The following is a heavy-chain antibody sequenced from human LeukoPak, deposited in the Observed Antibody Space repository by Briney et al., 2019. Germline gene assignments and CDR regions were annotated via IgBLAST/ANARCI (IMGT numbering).Heavy chain of an antibody. Sequence: GGSLRLSCAASGFTFSNYGMHWVRQAPGKGLEWVAVISYDGSNKYYTDSVKGRFTISGDNSKNTLYLQMNSLRAEDTAVYYCAKDRTAGYDGLVDYWGQGTLVTVSS. CDR3: AKDRTAGYDGLVDY. CDR1: GFTFSNYG. CDR2: ISYDGSNK. V-gene: IGHV3-30*18. D-gene: IGHD5-12*01. J-gene: IGHJ4*02.